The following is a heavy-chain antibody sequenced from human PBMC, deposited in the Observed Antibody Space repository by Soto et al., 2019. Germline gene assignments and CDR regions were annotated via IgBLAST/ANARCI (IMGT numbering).Heavy chain of an antibody. J-gene: IGHJ6*02. Sequence: PSQTLSLTCAISGDSVSSNSAAWNWIRQSPSRGLEWLGRTYYRSKWYNDYAVSVKSRITINPDTSKNQFSLQLNSVTPEDTAVYYSATVVNRGSSHYYYYGMDVWGQGTTVTVSS. V-gene: IGHV6-1*01. D-gene: IGHD5-12*01. CDR3: ATVVNRGSSHYYYYGMDV. CDR1: GDSVSSNSAA. CDR2: TYYRSKWYN.